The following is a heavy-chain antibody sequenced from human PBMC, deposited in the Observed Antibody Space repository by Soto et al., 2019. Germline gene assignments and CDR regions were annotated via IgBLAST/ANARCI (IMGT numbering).Heavy chain of an antibody. CDR1: GVSISRSSYY. V-gene: IGHV4-39*01. CDR3: ARQHTGYSSGYYVY. J-gene: IGHJ4*02. D-gene: IGHD6-19*01. Sequence: PSETLSLTCTVSGVSISRSSYYWGWIRQPPGKGLEWIGSIYYSGSTYYNPSLKSRVTIPVDSSKNQFSLKLISVTAADAAVYYCARQHTGYSSGYYVYWGQGTLVTVS. CDR2: IYYSGST.